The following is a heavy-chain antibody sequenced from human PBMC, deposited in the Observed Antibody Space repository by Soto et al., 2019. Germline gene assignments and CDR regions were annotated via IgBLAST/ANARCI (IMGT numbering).Heavy chain of an antibody. J-gene: IGHJ4*02. Sequence: ESGGGLVKPGGSLTLSCSVSGFTFSSWTMNWVRQAPGKGLEWVSSISTSSTYIYYADSVKGRFTISRDNAKDSLYLHMNNLRADDTAVYYCAKGGTHFDYWGQGTLLTVSS. CDR1: GFTFSSWT. V-gene: IGHV3-21*01. D-gene: IGHD1-1*01. CDR2: ISTSSTYI. CDR3: AKGGTHFDY.